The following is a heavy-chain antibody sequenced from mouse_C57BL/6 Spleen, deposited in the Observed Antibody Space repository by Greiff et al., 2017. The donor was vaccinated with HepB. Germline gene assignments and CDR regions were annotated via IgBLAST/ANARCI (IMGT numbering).Heavy chain of an antibody. D-gene: IGHD2-5*01. J-gene: IGHJ3*01. CDR1: GFNIKDDY. CDR3: STSNSNFAWFAY. Sequence: VQLQQSGAELVRPGASVKLSCTASGFNIKDDYMHWVKQRPEQGLAWIGWIDPENGDTEYDSKFQGKATLTADTSSNTTYLQLSSLTSEDTAVYYCSTSNSNFAWFAYWGQGTLVTVSA. CDR2: IDPENGDT. V-gene: IGHV14-4*01.